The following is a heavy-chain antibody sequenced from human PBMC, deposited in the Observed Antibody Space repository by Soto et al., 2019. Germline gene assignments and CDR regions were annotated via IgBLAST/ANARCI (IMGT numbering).Heavy chain of an antibody. V-gene: IGHV1-69*06. CDR2: IIPIFGTA. CDR3: ASRGEDTAMVPVEDAFDI. J-gene: IGHJ3*02. Sequence: SVKVSCKASGGTFSSYAISWVRQAPGQGLEWMGGIIPIFGTANYAQKFQGRVTITADKSTSTAYMELSSLRSEDTAVYYCASRGEDTAMVPVEDAFDIWGQWTMVPVSS. D-gene: IGHD5-18*01. CDR1: GGTFSSYA.